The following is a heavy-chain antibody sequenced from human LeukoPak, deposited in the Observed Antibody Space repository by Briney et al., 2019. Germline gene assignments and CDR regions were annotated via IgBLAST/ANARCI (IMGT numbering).Heavy chain of an antibody. CDR2: ISAYNGNT. CDR3: ARAHSTVTTGVVADY. J-gene: IGHJ4*02. D-gene: IGHD4-17*01. Sequence: GASVKVSCKASGYTFTSYGISWVRQAPGQGLEWMGWISAYNGNTNYAQKLQGRVTMTTDTSTSTAYMELRSLRSDDTAVYYCARAHSTVTTGVVADYWGQGTLVTVSS. V-gene: IGHV1-18*01. CDR1: GYTFTSYG.